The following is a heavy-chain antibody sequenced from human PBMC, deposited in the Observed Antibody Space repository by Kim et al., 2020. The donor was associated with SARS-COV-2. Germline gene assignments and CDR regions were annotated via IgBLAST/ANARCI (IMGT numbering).Heavy chain of an antibody. J-gene: IGHJ6*02. CDR2: IWYDGSNK. CDR3: AKDLGQGSWYFEGGDV. V-gene: IGHV3-33*06. CDR1: GFTFSSYG. Sequence: GGSLRLSCAASGFTFSSYGMHWVRQAPGKGLEWVAVIWYDGSNKYYADSVKGRFTISRDNSKNTLYLQMNSLRAEDTAVYYCAKDLGQGSWYFEGGDVWGQGTTVTVSS. D-gene: IGHD6-13*01.